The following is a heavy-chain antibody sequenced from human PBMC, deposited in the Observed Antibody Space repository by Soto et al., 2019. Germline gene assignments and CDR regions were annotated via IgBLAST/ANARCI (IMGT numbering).Heavy chain of an antibody. Sequence: SETLSLTCTVSGGSISSYYWSWIRQPPGKGLEWIGYIYYSGSTNYNPSLKSRATISVDTSKNQFALKLRPVTAADTAVYYCARSYSSSSKSFDYWGQGTLVTVSS. CDR1: GGSISSYY. CDR3: ARSYSSSSKSFDY. CDR2: IYYSGST. V-gene: IGHV4-59*08. D-gene: IGHD6-6*01. J-gene: IGHJ4*02.